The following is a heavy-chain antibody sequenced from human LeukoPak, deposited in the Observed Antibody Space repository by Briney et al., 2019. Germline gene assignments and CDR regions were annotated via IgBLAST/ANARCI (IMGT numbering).Heavy chain of an antibody. V-gene: IGHV1-69*05. D-gene: IGHD3-10*01. J-gene: IGHJ4*02. CDR2: IIPIFTTA. Sequence: ASVKVSCKAAGGTISNYVISWVRQAPGQGLEWMGGIIPIFTTANYAQKFQGRVTMTRDTSTSTVYMELSSLRSEDTAVYYCARDYGIITMVRGVIIGVSYFDYWGQGTLVTVSS. CDR3: ARDYGIITMVRGVIIGVSYFDY. CDR1: GGTISNYV.